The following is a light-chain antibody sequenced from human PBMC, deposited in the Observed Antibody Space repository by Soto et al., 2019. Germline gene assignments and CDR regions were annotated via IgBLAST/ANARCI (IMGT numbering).Light chain of an antibody. V-gene: IGLV2-14*01. CDR2: DVS. CDR3: SSYTSSGTPYV. J-gene: IGLJ1*01. Sequence: QSLLTQPASVSGSPGQSITISCTGTSRDVGGYNYVSWYQQHPGKAPKLMIYDVSNRPSGVSNRFSGSKSGNTASLTISGLQAEDEADYYCSSYTSSGTPYVFGTGTKVTVL. CDR1: SRDVGGYNY.